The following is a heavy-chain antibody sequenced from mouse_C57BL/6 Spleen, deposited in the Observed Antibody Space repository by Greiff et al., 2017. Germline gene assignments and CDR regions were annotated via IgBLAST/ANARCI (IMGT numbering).Heavy chain of an antibody. J-gene: IGHJ3*01. CDR2: IYPGSGST. CDR3: ARGGNGGWFAY. D-gene: IGHD2-1*01. Sequence: QVQLQQPGAELVRPGASVKMSCKASGYTFTSYWITWVKQRPGQGLEWIGDIYPGSGSTNYNEKFKSKATLTADTSSSTAYMQLSSLTSEDSAVYYCARGGNGGWFAYWGQGTLVTVSA. V-gene: IGHV1-55*01. CDR1: GYTFTSYW.